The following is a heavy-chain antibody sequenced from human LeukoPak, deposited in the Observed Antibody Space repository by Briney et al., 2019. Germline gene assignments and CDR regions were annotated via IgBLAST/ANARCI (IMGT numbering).Heavy chain of an antibody. CDR1: GGSISSGGYY. D-gene: IGHD4-17*01. Sequence: SETLSLTCTVSGGSISSGGYYWSGIRQHPGKGLEWIGYIYYSGSTYYNPSLKSRVTISVDTSKNQFSLKLSSVTAADTAVYYCASLTTGILLLDYWGQGTLVTVSS. CDR2: IYYSGST. J-gene: IGHJ4*02. CDR3: ASLTTGILLLDY. V-gene: IGHV4-31*03.